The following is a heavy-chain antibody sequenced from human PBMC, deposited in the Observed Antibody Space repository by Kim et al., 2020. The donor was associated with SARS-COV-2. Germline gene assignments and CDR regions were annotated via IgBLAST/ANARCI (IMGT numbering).Heavy chain of an antibody. V-gene: IGHV3-9*01. CDR1: GFTFNNYA. Sequence: GGSLRLSCAASGFTFNNYAMHWVRQAPGKGLEWVSGISWNSSRIGYADSVKGRFTISRDNAKNSLYLQMNSLRAEDTALYYCAKDYSSGCRDKGYVYYW. CDR3: AKDYSSGCRDKGYVYY. D-gene: IGHD6-25*01. J-gene: IGHJ4*03. CDR2: ISWNSSRI.